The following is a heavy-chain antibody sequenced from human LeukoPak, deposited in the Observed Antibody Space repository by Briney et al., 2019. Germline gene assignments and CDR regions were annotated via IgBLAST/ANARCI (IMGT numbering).Heavy chain of an antibody. CDR2: ISYDGSNK. V-gene: IGHV3-30*03. Sequence: GGSLRLSCAASGFTFSSYGMHWVRQAPGKGLEWVAVISYDGSNKYYADSVKGRFTISRDNSKNTLYLQMNSLRAEDTAVYYCARGGGSGRWGSAFDMWGQGTMVTVSS. CDR3: ARGGGSGRWGSAFDM. D-gene: IGHD6-19*01. CDR1: GFTFSSYG. J-gene: IGHJ3*02.